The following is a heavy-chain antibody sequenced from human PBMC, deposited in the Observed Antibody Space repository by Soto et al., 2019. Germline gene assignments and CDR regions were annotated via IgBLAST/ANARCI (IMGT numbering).Heavy chain of an antibody. J-gene: IGHJ5*02. CDR2: IVPIFGTP. CDR3: SREMTSGYSRTWFDP. Sequence: QMQLVQSGAEVKEPGSSVKVSCKASGGNFSRNAVSWVRQAPGQGLEWVGAIVPIFGTPNYAPKFRGRVTITADKSTDSVFMELSSLTSEDTAIYYCSREMTSGYSRTWFDPWGQGTLVTVSS. V-gene: IGHV1-69*06. D-gene: IGHD5-18*01. CDR1: GGNFSRNA.